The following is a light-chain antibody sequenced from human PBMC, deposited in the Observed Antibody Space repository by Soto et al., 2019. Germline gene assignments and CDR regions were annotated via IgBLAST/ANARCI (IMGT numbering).Light chain of an antibody. CDR3: TTFAPGRIYV. CDR2: EVS. Sequence: QSALTQPASVSGSPGQSITISCSGASSDIGPYDYVSWYQHHPGRAPKLLIYEVSNRPSGVSYRFSGSKSGNTASLTISGLQAEDEGDYSCTTFAPGRIYVFGSGTKLTVL. CDR1: SSDIGPYDY. V-gene: IGLV2-14*01. J-gene: IGLJ1*01.